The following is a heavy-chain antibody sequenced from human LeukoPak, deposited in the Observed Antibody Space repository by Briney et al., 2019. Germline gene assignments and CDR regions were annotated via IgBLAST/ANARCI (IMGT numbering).Heavy chain of an antibody. CDR1: GYTFTSYD. CDR2: MNSNSGNT. J-gene: IGHJ4*02. Sequence: GASVKVSCKASGYTFTSYDINWVRQATGQGLEWMGWMNSNSGNTGYAQKFQGRVTITRNTSISTAYMELSSLRSEDTAVYYCARGPRITMVRDLTTGGYWGQGTLVTVSS. D-gene: IGHD3-10*01. V-gene: IGHV1-8*03. CDR3: ARGPRITMVRDLTTGGY.